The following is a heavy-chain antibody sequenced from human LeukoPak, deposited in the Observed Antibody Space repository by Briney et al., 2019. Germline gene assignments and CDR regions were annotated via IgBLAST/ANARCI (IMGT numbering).Heavy chain of an antibody. CDR2: ISAYNGNT. V-gene: IGHV1-18*01. J-gene: IGHJ6*02. Sequence: GASVKVSCKASGYTFTSYGISWVRQAPGQGLEWMGWISAYNGNTNYAQKLQGRVTMTTDTSTSTAYMELSSLRSEDTAVYYCARTYFRYGMDVWGQGTTVTVSS. D-gene: IGHD3-10*01. CDR3: ARTYFRYGMDV. CDR1: GYTFTSYG.